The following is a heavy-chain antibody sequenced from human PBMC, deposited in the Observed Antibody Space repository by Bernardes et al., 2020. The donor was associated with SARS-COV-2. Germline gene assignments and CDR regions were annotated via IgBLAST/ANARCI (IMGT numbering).Heavy chain of an antibody. J-gene: IGHJ6*02. CDR1: GDSITICC. V-gene: IGHV5-51*01. CDR3: ARREGSAAKLDV. Sequence: GETLKITCNVSGDSITICCSGWVVRMPGKGREWLGSIWPGDSDTRYSPSFQGQVTISADESINTAYLQLSSLKASDSGIYYCARREGSAAKLDVWGQGTTVTVSS. CDR2: IWPGDSDT.